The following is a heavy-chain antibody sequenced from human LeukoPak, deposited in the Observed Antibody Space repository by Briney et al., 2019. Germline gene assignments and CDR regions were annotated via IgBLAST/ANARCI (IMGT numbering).Heavy chain of an antibody. CDR3: ARVLSDDSSGYSGVDYAFDI. Sequence: PSETLSLTCTVSGYSISSGYYWSWIRQPPGKGLEWIGYIYYSGSTNYNPSLKSRVTISVDTSKNQFSLKLSSVTAADTAVYYCARVLSDDSSGYSGVDYAFDIWGQGTMVTVSS. D-gene: IGHD3-22*01. CDR1: GYSISSGYY. CDR2: IYYSGST. J-gene: IGHJ3*02. V-gene: IGHV4-61*01.